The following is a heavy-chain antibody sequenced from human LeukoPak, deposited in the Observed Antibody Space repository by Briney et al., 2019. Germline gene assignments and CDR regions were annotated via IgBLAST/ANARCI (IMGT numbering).Heavy chain of an antibody. D-gene: IGHD4-17*01. CDR2: MNPNSGNT. CDR1: GYTFTSYD. J-gene: IGHJ5*02. V-gene: IGHV1-8*03. CDR3: ARAPTVTRRSCWFDP. Sequence: ASVKVSCKASGYTFTSYDINWVQQATGQGLEWMGWMNPNSGNTGYAQKFQGRVTITRNTSISTAYMELSSLRSEDTAVYYCARAPTVTRRSCWFDPWGQGTLVTVSS.